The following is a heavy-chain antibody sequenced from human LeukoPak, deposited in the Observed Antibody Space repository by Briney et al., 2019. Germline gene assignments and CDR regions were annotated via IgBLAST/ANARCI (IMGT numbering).Heavy chain of an antibody. CDR3: TRDGVASGMDV. CDR1: GFTFSSYA. J-gene: IGHJ6*02. V-gene: IGHV1-2*02. CDR2: INPNSGAT. D-gene: IGHD5-12*01. Sequence: PGGSLRLSCAASGFTFSSYAMSWVRQAPGKGLEWLGWINPNSGATKYAQKFQGRVTMTRDTSIRTAYMELSSLRSDDTAVYYCTRDGVASGMDVWGQGTTVTVSS.